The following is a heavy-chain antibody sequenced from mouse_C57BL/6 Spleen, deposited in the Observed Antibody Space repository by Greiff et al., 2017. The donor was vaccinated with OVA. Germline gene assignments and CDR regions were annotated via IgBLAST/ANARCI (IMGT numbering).Heavy chain of an antibody. CDR1: GYTFTSYW. CDR2: IDPSDSYT. D-gene: IGHD1-1*01. CDR3: ARRGGVDYYGSSYWYFDV. V-gene: IGHV1-69*01. Sequence: QVQLQQPGAELVMPGASVKLSCKASGYTFTSYWMHWVKQRPGQGLEWIGEIDPSDSYTNYNQKFKGKSTLTVDKSSSTAYMQLSSLTSEDSAGDYWARRGGVDYYGSSYWYFDVWGTGTTVTVSS. J-gene: IGHJ1*03.